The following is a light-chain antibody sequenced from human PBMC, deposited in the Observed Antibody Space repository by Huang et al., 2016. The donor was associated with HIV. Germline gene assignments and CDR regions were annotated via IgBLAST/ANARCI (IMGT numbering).Light chain of an antibody. CDR2: GAS. V-gene: IGKV3-20*01. CDR1: QSVTRY. J-gene: IGKJ2*02. CDR3: QQYGRSPGT. Sequence: EIVLTQSPGTLSLSPGERATLSCRASQSVTRYLAWYQQKPGQAPRLLIYGASSRATGIPDRFIGSGSGTDFTLTISRLEPTDFAVYFCQQYGRSPGTFGQGTKVEIK.